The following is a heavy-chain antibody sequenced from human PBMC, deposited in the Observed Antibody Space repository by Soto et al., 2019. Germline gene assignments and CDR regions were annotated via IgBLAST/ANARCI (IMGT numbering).Heavy chain of an antibody. J-gene: IGHJ4*02. CDR1: GYTFTGYH. D-gene: IGHD2-21*02. Sequence: QVQLVQSGAEVKKPGASVKVSCKASGYTFTGYHMHWVRQAPGQGLEWMGWINPNSGVTIYAQKVQGRVIMTRETPITTAYMELSRLTSDDTAVYYCARRLGLLVTPIPGYWGQGTLVTVSS. CDR3: ARRLGLLVTPIPGY. V-gene: IGHV1-2*02. CDR2: INPNSGVT.